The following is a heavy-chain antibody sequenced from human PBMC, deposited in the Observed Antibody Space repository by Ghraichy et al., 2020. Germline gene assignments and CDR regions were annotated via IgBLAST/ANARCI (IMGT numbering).Heavy chain of an antibody. CDR1: GFTFSSYA. CDR2: ISGTGGST. Sequence: LSLTCAASGFTFSSYAMSWVRQAPGKGLEWVSGISGTGGSTYYADSVKGRFTISRDNSKNTLYLQMNSLRAGDTAVYYCASGAAAYWGQGTLVTVSS. J-gene: IGHJ4*02. CDR3: ASGAAAY. D-gene: IGHD6-13*01. V-gene: IGHV3-23*01.